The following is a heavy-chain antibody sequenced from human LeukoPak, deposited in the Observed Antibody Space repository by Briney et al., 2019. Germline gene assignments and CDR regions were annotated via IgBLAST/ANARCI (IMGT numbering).Heavy chain of an antibody. J-gene: IGHJ4*02. CDR2: IYYSGST. V-gene: IGHV4-30-4*08. D-gene: IGHD1-7*01. CDR1: GGSISSGDYY. Sequence: PSETLYLTCTVSGGSISSGDYYWSWIRQPPGKGLEWIGYIYYSGSTYYNPSLKSRVTISVDTSKNQFSLKLSSVTAADTAVYYCARGQRNYGLYFDYWGQGTLVTVSS. CDR3: ARGQRNYGLYFDY.